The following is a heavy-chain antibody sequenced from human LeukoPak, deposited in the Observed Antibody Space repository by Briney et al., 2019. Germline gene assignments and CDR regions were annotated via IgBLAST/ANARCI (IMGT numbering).Heavy chain of an antibody. J-gene: IGHJ4*02. CDR3: ARGIVVVVAAQSDQKYYFDY. CDR1: GGSFSGYY. Sequence: SVTLSLTCAVYGGSFSGYYWSWIRQPPGKGLEWIGEINHSGSTNYNPSLKSRVTISVDTSKNQFSLKLSSVTAADTAVYYCARGIVVVVAAQSDQKYYFDYWGQGTLVTVSS. D-gene: IGHD2-15*01. CDR2: INHSGST. V-gene: IGHV4-34*01.